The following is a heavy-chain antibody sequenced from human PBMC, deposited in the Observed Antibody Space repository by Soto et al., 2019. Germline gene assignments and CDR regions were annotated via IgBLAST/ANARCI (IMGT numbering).Heavy chain of an antibody. CDR1: GYTFTIYG. V-gene: IGHV1-18*04. D-gene: IGHD3-22*01. CDR3: ARVDYYDSSGYYGY. Sequence: QVQLVQSGAEVKKPGASVKVSGKASGYTFTIYGISWVRQAPGQGLEWMGWISGYNGNTDYAQNLQDRVTLTTDASRSSVYMELRSLRSDDTAVYYGARVDYYDSSGYYGYWGQGTVMTVSS. J-gene: IGHJ4*02. CDR2: ISGYNGNT.